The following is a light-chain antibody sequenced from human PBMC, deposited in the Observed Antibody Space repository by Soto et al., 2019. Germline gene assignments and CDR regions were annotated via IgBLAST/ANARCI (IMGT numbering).Light chain of an antibody. J-gene: IGKJ4*01. CDR1: QSVLYSINNRNH. V-gene: IGKV4-1*01. Sequence: DIVMTQSPDSLAVSLGERATLNCKSSQSVLYSINNRNHLAWYQKKPGQPPRLLVYCASTRESGVPDRFSGRGSGTDFSLTISSLQAEDGAVYDCQQYYRSPLSFGGGTRVEIK. CDR3: QQYYRSPLS. CDR2: CAS.